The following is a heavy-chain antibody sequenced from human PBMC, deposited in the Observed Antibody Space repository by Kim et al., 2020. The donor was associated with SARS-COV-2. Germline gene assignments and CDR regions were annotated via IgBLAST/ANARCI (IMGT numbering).Heavy chain of an antibody. CDR2: INTDGRTT. J-gene: IGHJ6*02. D-gene: IGHD4-4*01. V-gene: IGHV3-74*01. Sequence: RQAPGKGLVGVSRINTDGRTTSYADSVKGRFTISRDNAKNTLFLQMNSLRAEDTAVYYCVTTYSSGMDVWGQGTTVTVSS. CDR3: VTTYSSGMDV.